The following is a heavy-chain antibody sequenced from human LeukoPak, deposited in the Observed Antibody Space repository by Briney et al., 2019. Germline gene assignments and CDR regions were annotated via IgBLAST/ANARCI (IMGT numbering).Heavy chain of an antibody. J-gene: IGHJ4*02. D-gene: IGHD2-15*01. CDR3: ASGGIICSGGSCYSYYFDY. CDR1: GYPFSSYS. Sequence: PGGSLRLYCAASGYPFSSYSMSWVRQAPGKGLEWVSSISSSSSYIYYADSVKGRFTISRDNAKNSLYLQMNSLRDEDTAVYYCASGGIICSGGSCYSYYFDYWGQGTLVTVSS. V-gene: IGHV3-21*01. CDR2: ISSSSSYI.